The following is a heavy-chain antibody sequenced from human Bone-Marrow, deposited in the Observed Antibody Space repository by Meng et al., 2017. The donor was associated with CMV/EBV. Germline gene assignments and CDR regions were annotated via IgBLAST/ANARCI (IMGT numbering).Heavy chain of an antibody. V-gene: IGHV3-66*02. Sequence: GESLKISCAASGFTVSSNYMSWVRQAPGKGLEWVSVIYSGGSTYYADSVKGRFTISRDNSKNTLYLQMNSLRAEDTAVYYCVRDLGNGRITMSYWGQGTLVTVSS. CDR1: GFTVSSNY. J-gene: IGHJ4*02. D-gene: IGHD3-10*02. CDR3: VRDLGNGRITMSY. CDR2: IYSGGST.